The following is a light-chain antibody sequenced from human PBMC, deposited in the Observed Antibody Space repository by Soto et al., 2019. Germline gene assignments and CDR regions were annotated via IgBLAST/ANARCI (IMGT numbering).Light chain of an antibody. CDR1: KTDIGGYDY. V-gene: IGLV2-14*03. J-gene: IGLJ1*01. Sequence: QPVLTQPEYGSGELGASITISGTGSKTDIGGYDYVSWYQQHPGGAPKLVIYDVTSWPSGVSNRFSGSKSGFPASLTISGFQAVDDAHYYCSSYRSYRALEVLGTGTKVTVL. CDR3: SSYRSYRALEV. CDR2: DVT.